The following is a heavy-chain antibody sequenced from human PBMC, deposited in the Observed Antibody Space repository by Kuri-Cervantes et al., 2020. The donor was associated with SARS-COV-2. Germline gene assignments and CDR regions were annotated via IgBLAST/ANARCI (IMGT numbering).Heavy chain of an antibody. Sequence: ASVKVSCKASGYTFTGYYMHWVRQAPGQGLEWMGWINPNSGGTNYAQKFQGRVTMTRDTSISTAYMELSRLRSDDTAVYYCARDHLKFPRRHYYDSSGYYHDAFDIWGQGTMVTVSS. J-gene: IGHJ3*02. V-gene: IGHV1-2*02. D-gene: IGHD3-22*01. CDR1: GYTFTGYY. CDR3: ARDHLKFPRRHYYDSSGYYHDAFDI. CDR2: INPNSGGT.